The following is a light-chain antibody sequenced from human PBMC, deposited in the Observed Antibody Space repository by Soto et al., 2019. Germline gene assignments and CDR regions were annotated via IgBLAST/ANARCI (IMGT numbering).Light chain of an antibody. CDR2: GAS. V-gene: IGKV3-15*01. Sequence: EIAVTQSPATLSVSPGERATLSCRASQSVSSDLAWYQQKPGQAPSLLIYGASTRATGFPARFSGSGSGTEFTLTISGLQSDDFAVYYCQQRSNWPTFGQGTRLEIK. CDR1: QSVSSD. J-gene: IGKJ5*01. CDR3: QQRSNWPT.